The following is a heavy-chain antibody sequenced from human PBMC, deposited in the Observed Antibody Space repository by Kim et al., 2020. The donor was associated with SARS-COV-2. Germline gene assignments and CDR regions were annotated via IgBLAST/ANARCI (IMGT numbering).Heavy chain of an antibody. V-gene: IGHV4-59*08. J-gene: IGHJ4*02. CDR3: AGTWIQLWSRIDY. Sequence: SETLSLTCTVSGGSISSYYWSWIRQPPGKGLEWIGYIYYSGSTNYNPSLKSRVTISVDTSKNQFSLKLSSVTAADTAVYYCAGTWIQLWSRIDYWGQGTLVTVSS. D-gene: IGHD5-18*01. CDR1: GGSISSYY. CDR2: IYYSGST.